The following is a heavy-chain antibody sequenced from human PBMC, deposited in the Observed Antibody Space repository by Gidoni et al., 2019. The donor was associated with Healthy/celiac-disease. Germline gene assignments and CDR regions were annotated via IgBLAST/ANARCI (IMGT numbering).Heavy chain of an antibody. CDR1: GFTFSSYS. CDR3: ASLSYDSSATRDY. V-gene: IGHV3-48*04. Sequence: EVQLVESGGGLVQPGGSLRLSCAASGFTFSSYSMNWVRQAPGKGLVWVSYISSSSSTIYYAGSVKGRFTISRDNAKNSLYLQMNSLRAEDTAVYYCASLSYDSSATRDYWGQGTLVTVSS. J-gene: IGHJ4*02. CDR2: ISSSSSTI. D-gene: IGHD3-22*01.